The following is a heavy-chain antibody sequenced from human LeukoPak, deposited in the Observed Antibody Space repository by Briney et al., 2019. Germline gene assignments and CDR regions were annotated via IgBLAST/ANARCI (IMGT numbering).Heavy chain of an antibody. J-gene: IGHJ6*02. CDR2: THSDGSIT. V-gene: IGHV3-74*01. CDR3: ARGPPGYFNGMDV. CDR1: TFTFTRYW. Sequence: GQSLRLSCAASTFTFTRYWMHWVRQGPGQWRVWVSPTHSDGSITSYTESVKGRLSLSRDNAKNKLYLQMDSLRAEDTAVYYCARGPPGYFNGMDVWGQGTTVSV.